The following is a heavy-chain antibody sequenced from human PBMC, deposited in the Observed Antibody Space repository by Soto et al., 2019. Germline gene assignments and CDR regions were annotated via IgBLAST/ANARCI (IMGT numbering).Heavy chain of an antibody. V-gene: IGHV4-4*02. D-gene: IGHD2-8*02. CDR2: VYHTGDT. CDR3: AREIGTARGNNYFVP. Sequence: SETLSLTCGVSCGTVASSHWWSWVRQSPGRGLASIGNVYHTGDTNFNPSLQSRVAFSVDKSNNQFSLRLTSVTAADTAVYFCAREIGTARGNNYFVPWCPGTLVSVSS. J-gene: IGHJ5*02. CDR1: CGTVASSHW.